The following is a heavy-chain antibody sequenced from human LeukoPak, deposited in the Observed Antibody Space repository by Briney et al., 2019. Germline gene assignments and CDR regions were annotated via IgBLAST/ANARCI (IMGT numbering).Heavy chain of an antibody. Sequence: ASVKVSCKASGYTFTSYGISWVRQAPGQGLEWMGWISAYNGNTNYAQKLQGRVTMTTDTSTSTAYMKLRSLRSDDTAVYYCARVGEDCSGGSCPDYWGQGTLVTVSS. V-gene: IGHV1-18*04. J-gene: IGHJ4*02. D-gene: IGHD2-15*01. CDR1: GYTFTSYG. CDR3: ARVGEDCSGGSCPDY. CDR2: ISAYNGNT.